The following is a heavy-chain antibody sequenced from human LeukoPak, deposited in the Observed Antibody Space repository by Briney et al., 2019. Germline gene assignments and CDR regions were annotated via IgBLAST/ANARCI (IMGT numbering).Heavy chain of an antibody. Sequence: GGSLRLSCAASGFTFTSHSINWVRQAPGKGLEWVSSISHSSTYIYYGDSVKGRFTISRDDAKNSVYLQMNSLRAEDTAVYYCARDYYYYYMDVWGEGTTVTVSS. CDR2: ISHSSTYI. J-gene: IGHJ6*03. V-gene: IGHV3-21*01. CDR1: GFTFTSHS. CDR3: ARDYYYYYMDV.